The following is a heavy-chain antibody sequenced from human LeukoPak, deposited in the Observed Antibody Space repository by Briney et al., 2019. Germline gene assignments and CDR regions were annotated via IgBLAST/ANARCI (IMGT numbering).Heavy chain of an antibody. CDR2: IYHGGST. CDR3: ARIEDVDTAMYY. D-gene: IGHD5-18*01. Sequence: SETLSLTCTVSGYSISSGYYWGWIRQPPGKGLEWIGSIYHGGSTYYNPSLKSRVTISVDTSKNQFSLKLSSVTAADTAVYYCARIEDVDTAMYYWGQGTLVTVSS. V-gene: IGHV4-38-2*02. CDR1: GYSISSGYY. J-gene: IGHJ4*02.